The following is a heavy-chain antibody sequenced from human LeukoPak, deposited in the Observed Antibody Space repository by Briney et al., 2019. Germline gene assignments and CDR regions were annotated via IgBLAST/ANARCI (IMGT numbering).Heavy chain of an antibody. V-gene: IGHV3-23*01. CDR2: ISGSGGDT. CDR1: GFTFSNFL. D-gene: IGHD1-26*01. Sequence: GGSLRLSCAASGFTFSNFLMTWVRQAPGKGPEWVSAISGSGGDTYYADSVKGRFTISRDNSKDTLYLQMNSLRAEDTAVYYCAKKGATTGDFDYWGQGTLVTVSS. J-gene: IGHJ4*02. CDR3: AKKGATTGDFDY.